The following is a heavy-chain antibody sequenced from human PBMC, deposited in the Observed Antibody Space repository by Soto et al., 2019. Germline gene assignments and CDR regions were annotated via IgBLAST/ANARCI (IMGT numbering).Heavy chain of an antibody. CDR2: INSDGRST. J-gene: IGHJ6*03. Sequence: GGSLRLSCAASGFTFSSYWMHWVRQAPGKGLVWVSRINSDGRSTSYADSVKGRFTISRDNATNTLYLQMNSLRAEDTAVYYCARASPDCSSTSCYDYYYYYMDVWGKGTTVTVSS. CDR1: GFTFSSYW. V-gene: IGHV3-74*01. D-gene: IGHD2-2*01. CDR3: ARASPDCSSTSCYDYYYYYMDV.